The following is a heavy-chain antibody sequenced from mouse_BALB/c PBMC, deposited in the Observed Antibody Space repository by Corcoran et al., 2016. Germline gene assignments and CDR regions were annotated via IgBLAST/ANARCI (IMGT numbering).Heavy chain of an antibody. Sequence: EVQLTQSGPELVKPGASVKMSCKASGYTFTSYVMHWVKQKPGQGLEWIGYINPYNDGTKYNEKFKGKATLTTDKSSSTAYMELSSLTSEDSAVYYCARLYPGIAMDYWGQGTSVTVSS. V-gene: IGHV1S136*01. J-gene: IGHJ4*01. CDR2: INPYNDGT. CDR3: ARLYPGIAMDY. CDR1: GYTFTSYV.